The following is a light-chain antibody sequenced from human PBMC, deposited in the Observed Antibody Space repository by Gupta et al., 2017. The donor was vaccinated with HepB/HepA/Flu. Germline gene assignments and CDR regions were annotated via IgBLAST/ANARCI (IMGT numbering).Light chain of an antibody. CDR1: ESIGTN. CDR2: DAC. Sequence: EIVMTQSPATLSVSPRTRVTLSCRASESIGTNLAWYQQKPGQSPRLLVYDACKTASGVPARFRGSGSETEFTLTISGLQSEDFAFYYCQQDKSPLTFGGGTKVEIK. V-gene: IGKV3-15*01. CDR3: QQDKSPLT. J-gene: IGKJ4*01.